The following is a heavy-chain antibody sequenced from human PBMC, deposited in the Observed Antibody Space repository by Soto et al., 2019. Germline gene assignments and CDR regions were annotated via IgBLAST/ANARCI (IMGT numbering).Heavy chain of an antibody. Sequence: CPTLVNPTQTLTLTCTFSGFSLSTSGMGVGWIRQPPGKALEWLARIDWDDDKFYSTSLKTRLTISKDTSKNQVVLTMTNMDPVDTATYYCARTTAGDHAYDAFDIWGQGTIVTVSS. CDR1: GFSLSTSGMG. V-gene: IGHV2-70*04. CDR3: ARTTAGDHAYDAFDI. D-gene: IGHD4-17*01. CDR2: IDWDDDK. J-gene: IGHJ3*02.